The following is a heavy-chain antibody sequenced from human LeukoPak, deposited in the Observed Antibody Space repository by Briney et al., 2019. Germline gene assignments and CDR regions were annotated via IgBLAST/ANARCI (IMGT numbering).Heavy chain of an antibody. CDR1: GGPFSSYA. D-gene: IGHD6-19*01. Sequence: ASVKVSCKATGGPFSSYAISWVRQAPGQGLEWMGRIIPIFGIANCAQKFQGRVTITADKSTSTAYMELSSLRSEDTAVYYCARDQLEQWPERGGDYFDYWGQGTLVTVSS. CDR3: ARDQLEQWPERGGDYFDY. V-gene: IGHV1-69*04. CDR2: IIPIFGIA. J-gene: IGHJ4*02.